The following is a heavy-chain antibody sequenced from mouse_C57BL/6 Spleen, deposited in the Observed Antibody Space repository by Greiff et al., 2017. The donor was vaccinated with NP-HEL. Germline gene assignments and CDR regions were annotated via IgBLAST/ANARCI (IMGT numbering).Heavy chain of an antibody. D-gene: IGHD1-1*01. J-gene: IGHJ2*01. CDR1: GYSITSGYY. Sequence: EVQLQESGPGLVKPSQSLSLTCSVTGYSITSGYYWNWIRQFPGNKLEWMGYISYDGSNNYNPSLKNRISITRDTSKNQFFLKLNSVTTEDTATYYCARGSYYYGSSPYFDYWGQGTTITVSS. CDR2: ISYDGSN. CDR3: ARGSYYYGSSPYFDY. V-gene: IGHV3-6*01.